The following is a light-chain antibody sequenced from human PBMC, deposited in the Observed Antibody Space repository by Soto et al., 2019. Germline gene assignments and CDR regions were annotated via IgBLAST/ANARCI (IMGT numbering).Light chain of an antibody. CDR1: SSDIGDYDY. V-gene: IGLV2-14*01. CDR3: SSYSFSSVGL. CDR2: EVS. Sequence: QSALTQPASVSGSPGQSITISCTGTSSDIGDYDYVSWYQQHPGKAPKTLIYEVSIRPSGVSNRFSGSKSGNTAYLTISGLQLEDEADYYCSSYSFSSVGLFGGGTKVTVL. J-gene: IGLJ2*01.